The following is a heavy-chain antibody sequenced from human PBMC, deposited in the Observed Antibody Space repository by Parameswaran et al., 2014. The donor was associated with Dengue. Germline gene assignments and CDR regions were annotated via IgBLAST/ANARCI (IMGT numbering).Heavy chain of an antibody. Sequence: VRQAPGKGLEWVSVIYSGGSTYYADSVKGRFTISRHNSKNTLYLQMNSLRAEDTAVYYCARDTAMAYFDYWGQGTLVTVSS. V-gene: IGHV3-53*04. D-gene: IGHD5-18*01. CDR3: ARDTAMAYFDY. CDR2: IYSGGST. J-gene: IGHJ4*02.